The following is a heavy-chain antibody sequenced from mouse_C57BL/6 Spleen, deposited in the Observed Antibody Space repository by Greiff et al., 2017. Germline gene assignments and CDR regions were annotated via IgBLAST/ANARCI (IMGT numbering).Heavy chain of an antibody. D-gene: IGHD1-1*01. Sequence: VQLKESGGGLVKPGGSLKLSCAASGFTFSDYGLHWVRQAPEKGLEWVAYISSGSSTIYYADTVKGRFTISRDNAKNTLFLQMTSLRSEDTAMYYCARGTTVVATRAMDYWGQGTSVTVSS. CDR1: GFTFSDYG. CDR3: ARGTTVVATRAMDY. V-gene: IGHV5-17*01. CDR2: ISSGSSTI. J-gene: IGHJ4*01.